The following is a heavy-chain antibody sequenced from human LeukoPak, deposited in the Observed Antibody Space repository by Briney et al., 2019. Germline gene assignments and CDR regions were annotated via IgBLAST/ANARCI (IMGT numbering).Heavy chain of an antibody. J-gene: IGHJ3*02. CDR1: GGTFSSYA. CDR3: ARDGRDGYNSDAFDI. CDR2: IIPIFGTA. D-gene: IGHD5-24*01. Sequence: SVKVSCKASGGTFSSYAISWVRQAPGQGLEWMGGIIPIFGTANYAQKFQGRVTITADESTSTAYMELSSLRSEDTAVYYCARDGRDGYNSDAFDIWGQGTMVTVSS. V-gene: IGHV1-69*13.